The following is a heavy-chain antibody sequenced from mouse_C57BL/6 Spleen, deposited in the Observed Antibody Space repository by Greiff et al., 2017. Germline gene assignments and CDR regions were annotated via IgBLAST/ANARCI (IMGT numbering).Heavy chain of an antibody. CDR2: IDPEGGET. D-gene: IGHD1-1*01. V-gene: IGHV14-2*01. CDR3: ASYGSIPFAY. J-gene: IGHJ3*01. CDR1: GFNIKDYY. Sequence: VQLQQSGAELVKPGASVKLSCTASGFNIKDYYMHWVKQRTEQGLEWIGRIDPEGGETKYAPKFQGKATITADTSSNTAYLPLSSLTSEDTAVYYCASYGSIPFAYWGQGTLVTVSA.